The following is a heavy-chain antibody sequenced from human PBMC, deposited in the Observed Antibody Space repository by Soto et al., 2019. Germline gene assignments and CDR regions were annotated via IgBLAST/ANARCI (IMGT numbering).Heavy chain of an antibody. V-gene: IGHV3-23*01. J-gene: IGHJ4*02. CDR2: ISGSGGST. D-gene: IGHD6-6*01. CDR3: AKGIAARPWVPSTPFDY. CDR1: GFTFSSYA. Sequence: GGSLRLSCAASGFTFSSYAMSWVRQAPGKGLEWVSAISGSGGSTYYADSVKGRFTISRDKSKNTLYLQMNSLRAEDTAVYYCAKGIAARPWVPSTPFDYWGQGTLVTVSS.